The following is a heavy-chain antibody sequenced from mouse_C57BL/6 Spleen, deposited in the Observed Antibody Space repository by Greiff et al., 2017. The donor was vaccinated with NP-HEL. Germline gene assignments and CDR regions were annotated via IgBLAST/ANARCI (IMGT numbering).Heavy chain of an antibody. CDR3: TRPYYGTYGAVNYAMDY. D-gene: IGHD2-1*01. V-gene: IGHV1-15*01. Sequence: QVQLQQSGAELVRPGASVTLSCKASGYTFTDYEMHWVKQTPVHGLEWIGAIDPETGGTAYNQKFKGKAILTADKSSSTAYMELRSLTSEDSAVYYCTRPYYGTYGAVNYAMDYWGQGTSVTVSS. CDR2: IDPETGGT. CDR1: GYTFTDYE. J-gene: IGHJ4*01.